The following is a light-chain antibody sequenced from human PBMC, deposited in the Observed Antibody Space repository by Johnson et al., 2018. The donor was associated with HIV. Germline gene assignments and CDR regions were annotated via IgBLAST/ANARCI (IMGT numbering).Light chain of an antibody. CDR3: GTWDASLSAGGA. CDR1: SSNIGNNY. J-gene: IGLJ1*01. CDR2: KND. Sequence: QSVFTQPPSVSAAPGQKVTISCSGSSSNIGNNYVSWYQQLPGTAPKLLIYKNDKRPSGIPDRFSGSKSGTSATLGITGLQTGDEADYYCGTWDASLSAGGAFVTGTTSTVL. V-gene: IGLV1-51*02.